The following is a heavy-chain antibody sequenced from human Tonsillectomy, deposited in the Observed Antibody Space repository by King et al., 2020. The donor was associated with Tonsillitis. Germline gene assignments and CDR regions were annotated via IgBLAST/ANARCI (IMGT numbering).Heavy chain of an antibody. V-gene: IGHV4-39*01. D-gene: IGHD2-15*01. CDR2: IYYSGST. Sequence: QLQESGPGLVKPSETLSLTCTVSGGSISSSSYYWGWIRQPPGKGLEWIGSIYYSGSTYYNPSLKSRVTISVDTSKNQLSLKLSSVTAADTAVYYCARWCSGGSCYGLGAFDIWGQGTMVTVSS. J-gene: IGHJ3*02. CDR1: GGSISSSSYY. CDR3: ARWCSGGSCYGLGAFDI.